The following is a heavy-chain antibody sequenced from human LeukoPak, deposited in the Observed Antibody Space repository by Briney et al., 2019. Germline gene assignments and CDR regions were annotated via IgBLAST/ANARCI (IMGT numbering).Heavy chain of an antibody. Sequence: SETLSLTCTVSGGSISSSSYYWGWIRQPPGKGLEWIGSIYYSGSTYYNPSLKSRVTISVDTSKNQFSLKLSSVTAADTAVYYCARDRMAFDYWGQGTLATVSS. V-gene: IGHV4-39*07. CDR3: ARDRMAFDY. CDR1: GGSISSSSYY. J-gene: IGHJ4*02. CDR2: IYYSGST. D-gene: IGHD2-8*01.